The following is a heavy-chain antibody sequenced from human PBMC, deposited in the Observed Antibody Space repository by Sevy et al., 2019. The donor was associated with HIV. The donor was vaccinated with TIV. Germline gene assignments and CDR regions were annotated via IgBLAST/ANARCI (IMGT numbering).Heavy chain of an antibody. D-gene: IGHD6-19*01. CDR1: GYTLTELS. CDR3: ATSYRIAVADFDY. Sequence: ASVKVSCKVSGYTLTELSIQWVRQAPGKGLEWMGGFDPEDGEIIYAQKFQGRVTMTEDTSAETGYMELSSLRSDDTAVYYCATSYRIAVADFDYWGQGTQVTSPQ. V-gene: IGHV1-24*01. J-gene: IGHJ4*02. CDR2: FDPEDGEI.